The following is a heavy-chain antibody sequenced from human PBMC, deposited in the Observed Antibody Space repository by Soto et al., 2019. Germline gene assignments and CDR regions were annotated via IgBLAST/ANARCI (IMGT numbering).Heavy chain of an antibody. Sequence: PSQTLSLTCAISGGSVSSNSTAWNWIRQSPSRGLEWLGRTYYRSKWYNDYPLSVKSRIIINPDTSKNQFSLQLNSVTPEDTAVYYCARDRTYYYDASGYYAPYYFDSWGPGTLVTVSS. CDR1: GGSVSSNSTA. D-gene: IGHD3-22*01. CDR3: ARDRTYYYDASGYYAPYYFDS. J-gene: IGHJ4*01. V-gene: IGHV6-1*01. CDR2: TYYRSKWYN.